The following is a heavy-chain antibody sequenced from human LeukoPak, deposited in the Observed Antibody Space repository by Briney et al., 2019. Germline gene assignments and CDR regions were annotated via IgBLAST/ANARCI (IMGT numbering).Heavy chain of an antibody. CDR3: ARARTMIVVVSGGYNWFDP. Sequence: GASVKVSCKASGYTFSGYYMHWVRQAPGQGLEWMGWINTNSGGTNYAQKFQGRVTMTRDTSISTAYMELSRLRSDDTAVYYCARARTMIVVVSGGYNWFDPWGQGTLVTVSS. CDR2: INTNSGGT. CDR1: GYTFSGYY. J-gene: IGHJ5*02. V-gene: IGHV1-2*02. D-gene: IGHD3-22*01.